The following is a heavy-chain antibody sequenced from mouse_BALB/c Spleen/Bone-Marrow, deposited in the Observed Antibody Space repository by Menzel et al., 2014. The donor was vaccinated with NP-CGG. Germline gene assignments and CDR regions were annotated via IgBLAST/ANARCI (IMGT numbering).Heavy chain of an antibody. CDR2: IYPGDGDT. CDR1: GYTFTSYW. CDR3: ARRGTAYFDY. D-gene: IGHD1-2*01. Sequence: QVQLKQSGAELARPGASVKLSCKASGYTFTSYWMQWVKQRPGQGLEWIGAIYPGDGDTRYTQKFKGKATLTADKSSNTAYMQLSSLASEDSAVYYCARRGTAYFDYWGQGTTPTVSS. V-gene: IGHV1-87*01. J-gene: IGHJ2*01.